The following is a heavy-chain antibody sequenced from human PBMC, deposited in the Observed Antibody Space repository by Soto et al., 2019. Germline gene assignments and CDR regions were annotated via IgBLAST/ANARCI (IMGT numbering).Heavy chain of an antibody. D-gene: IGHD2-2*01. V-gene: IGHV3-15*07. CDR1: GFTFSNAW. CDR2: IKSKTDGGTT. CDR3: TTESYRGIVVVPAAMQGFWFSLDQREYGMDV. J-gene: IGHJ6*02. Sequence: EVQLVESGGGLVKPGGSLRLSCAASGFTFSNAWMNWVRQAPGKGLEWVGRIKSKTDGGTTDYAAPVKGRFTISRDDSKNTLYLQMNSLKTEDTAVYYCTTESYRGIVVVPAAMQGFWFSLDQREYGMDVWGQGTTVTVSS.